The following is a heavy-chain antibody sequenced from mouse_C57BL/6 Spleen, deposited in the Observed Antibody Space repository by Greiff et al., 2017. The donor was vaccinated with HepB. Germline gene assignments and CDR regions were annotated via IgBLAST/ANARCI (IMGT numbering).Heavy chain of an antibody. CDR1: GYTFTDYY. Sequence: EVKLKQSGPELVKPGASVKISCKASGYTFTDYYMNWVKQSHGKSLEWIGDINPNNGGTSYNQKFKGKATLTVDKSSSTAYMELRSLTSEDSAVYYCARRRYGNGEDYYAMDYWGQGTSVTVSS. CDR2: INPNNGGT. V-gene: IGHV1-26*01. CDR3: ARRRYGNGEDYYAMDY. D-gene: IGHD2-1*01. J-gene: IGHJ4*01.